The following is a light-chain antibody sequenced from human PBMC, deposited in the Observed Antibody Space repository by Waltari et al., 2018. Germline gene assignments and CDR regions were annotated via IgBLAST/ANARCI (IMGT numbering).Light chain of an antibody. Sequence: NFMLTQPHSVSESAGKTAIISRTGSSDNIANNYVQWYQHRPGSAPVTLIYEDNQRASGIPDRFSGSNASSSNTASLTVSGLRTEDEDYYFCQSYYANDGVFGGGTKLTVL. CDR3: QSYYANDGV. V-gene: IGLV6-57*02. CDR2: EDN. CDR1: SDNIANNY. J-gene: IGLJ2*01.